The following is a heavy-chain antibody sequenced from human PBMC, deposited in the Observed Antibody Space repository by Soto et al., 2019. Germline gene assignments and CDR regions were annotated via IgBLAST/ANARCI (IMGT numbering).Heavy chain of an antibody. Sequence: EVQLLESGGGLVQPGGSLRLSCAASGFSYNSYALNWVRQAPGKGLEWVSSISGGGGDTSYADSVRGRFTISRDNSRSTLYLQMNSLRADDAAVYYCVRSFTWYSEADYLGQGTLVTVSS. J-gene: IGHJ4*02. CDR1: GFSYNSYA. CDR3: VRSFTWYSEADY. CDR2: ISGGGGDT. D-gene: IGHD6-13*01. V-gene: IGHV3-23*01.